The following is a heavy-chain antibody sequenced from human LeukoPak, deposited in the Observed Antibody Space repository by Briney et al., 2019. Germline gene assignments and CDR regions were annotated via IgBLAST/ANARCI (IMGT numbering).Heavy chain of an antibody. CDR3: ARVGEGRYYQYYYMDV. CDR2: ISKNGGNT. D-gene: IGHD1-26*01. CDR1: GFTLSSYA. J-gene: IGHJ6*03. V-gene: IGHV3-64*01. Sequence: GGSLRLSCAASGFTLSSYAMHCVRQAPGKGLEYVSAISKNGGNTYYANSVKGRFSISRDNSKNTLYLQMGSLRTEDMAVYYCARVGEGRYYQYYYMDVWGKGTTVTVSS.